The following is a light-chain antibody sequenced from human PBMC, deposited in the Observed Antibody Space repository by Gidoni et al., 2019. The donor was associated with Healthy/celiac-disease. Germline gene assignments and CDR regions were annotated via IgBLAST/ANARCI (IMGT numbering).Light chain of an antibody. V-gene: IGKV3-11*01. CDR3: QQRSNWSS. CDR1: QSVSIY. Sequence: ESGFTQSPATLSLSPGERATLSCRASQSVSIYLAWYQQKPGQAPRLLIYDASSRATGIPARFSGSGSGTDFTLTISSLEPEDCAVYCCQQRSNWSSFGQGTKLEIK. J-gene: IGKJ2*03. CDR2: DAS.